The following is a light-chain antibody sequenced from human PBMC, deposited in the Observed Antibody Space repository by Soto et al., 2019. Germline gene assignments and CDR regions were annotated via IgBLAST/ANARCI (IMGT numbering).Light chain of an antibody. Sequence: DIQMPQSPSSLSGSVGDRGTITCRASQSIGSYLSWYQQKPGQAPKLLINVASTLQSGVPSRLSGSGSGTEFTLTINSLQPDDFATYYCQHYDAYPITFGQGTRLEIK. CDR1: QSIGSY. V-gene: IGKV1-9*01. J-gene: IGKJ5*01. CDR3: QHYDAYPIT. CDR2: VAS.